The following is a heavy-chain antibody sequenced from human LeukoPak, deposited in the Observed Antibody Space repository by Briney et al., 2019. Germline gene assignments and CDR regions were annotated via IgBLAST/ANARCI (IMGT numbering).Heavy chain of an antibody. D-gene: IGHD2-2*01. J-gene: IGHJ4*02. CDR3: ARGAGYCSSTSCYGTGPSFDY. CDR2: INHSGST. CDR1: GGSFSGYY. Sequence: SETLSPTCAVYGGSFSGYYWSWIRQPPGKGLEWIGEINHSGSTNYNPSLKSRVTISVDTSKNQFSLKLSSVTAADTAVYYCARGAGYCSSTSCYGTGPSFDYWGQGTLVTVSS. V-gene: IGHV4-34*01.